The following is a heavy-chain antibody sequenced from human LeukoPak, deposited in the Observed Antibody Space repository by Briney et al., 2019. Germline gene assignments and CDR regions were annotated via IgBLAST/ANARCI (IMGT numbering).Heavy chain of an antibody. J-gene: IGHJ4*02. D-gene: IGHD2-2*01. CDR2: IHYSGRT. CDR1: GGSISSYY. CDR3: ARRLGGTSTGFDY. V-gene: IGHV4-59*08. Sequence: PSETLSLTCTVSGGSISSYYWRWIRQPPGKGLEWIGSIHYSGRTTFRRSLKGRVTISVDTSKHQFPLQLSSVTAADTAVYYCARRLGGTSTGFDYWGQGTLVTVSS.